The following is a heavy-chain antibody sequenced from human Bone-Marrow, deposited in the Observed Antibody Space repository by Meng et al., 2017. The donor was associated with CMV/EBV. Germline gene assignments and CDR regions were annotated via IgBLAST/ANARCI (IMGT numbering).Heavy chain of an antibody. CDR1: GFTFSSYA. J-gene: IGHJ4*02. D-gene: IGHD3-22*01. CDR2: ISYDGSNK. Sequence: GESLKISCAASGFTFSSYAMHWVRQAPGKGLEWVAVISYDGSNKYYADSVKGRFTISRDNSKNTLYLQMNSLRAEDTAVYYCARRYYYDRSGYPYYFDYWGQGTLVTVSS. V-gene: IGHV3-30-3*01. CDR3: ARRYYYDRSGYPYYFDY.